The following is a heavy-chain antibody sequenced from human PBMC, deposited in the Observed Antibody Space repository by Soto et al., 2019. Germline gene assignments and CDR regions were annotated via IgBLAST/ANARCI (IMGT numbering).Heavy chain of an antibody. CDR2: ISSSSSTI. D-gene: IGHD6-13*01. CDR1: GFTLSSYN. J-gene: IGHJ4*02. CDR3: AREAYSSSWYYFDY. Sequence: GGSLRLSCAASGFTLSSYNMNWVRQAPGKGLEWVSYISSSSSTIYYADSVKGRFTISRDNAKNSLYLQMNSLRDEDTAVYYCAREAYSSSWYYFDYWGQGTLVTVSS. V-gene: IGHV3-48*02.